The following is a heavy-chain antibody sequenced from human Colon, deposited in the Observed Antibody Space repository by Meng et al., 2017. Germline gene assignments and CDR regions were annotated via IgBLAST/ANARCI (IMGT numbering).Heavy chain of an antibody. CDR3: ARSDHYRSDY. V-gene: IGHV4-4*02. J-gene: IGHJ4*02. CDR2: IYHSGST. Sequence: QVQRQEPGPGLVKPSGTLSLTCGVSRGSMRSMNWWSWVRQPPGKGLEWIGEIYHSGSTNYNPSLKSRVTISVDKSKNQFSLKLNSVTAADTAVYYCARSDHYRSDYWGQGTLVTVSS. D-gene: IGHD3-22*01. CDR1: RGSMRSMNW.